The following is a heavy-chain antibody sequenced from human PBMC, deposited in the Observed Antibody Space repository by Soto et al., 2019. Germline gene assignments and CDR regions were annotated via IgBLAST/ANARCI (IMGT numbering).Heavy chain of an antibody. Sequence: GGSLRLSCAASGFTFSSYAMSWVRQAPGKGLEWVSAISGSGGSTYYADSVKGRFTISRDNSKNTLYLQMNSLRAEDTAVYYCAVSGYSSSWYPYGYWGQGTLVTVSS. V-gene: IGHV3-23*01. CDR3: AVSGYSSSWYPYGY. CDR2: ISGSGGST. D-gene: IGHD6-13*01. J-gene: IGHJ4*02. CDR1: GFTFSSYA.